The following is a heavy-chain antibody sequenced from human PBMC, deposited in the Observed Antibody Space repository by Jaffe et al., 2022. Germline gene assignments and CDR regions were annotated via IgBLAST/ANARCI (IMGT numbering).Heavy chain of an antibody. CDR1: GYSISSGYY. CDR2: IYHSGST. V-gene: IGHV4-38-2*01. J-gene: IGHJ4*02. D-gene: IGHD5-18*01. CDR3: ARQDTAMALDY. Sequence: QVQLQESGPGLVKPSETLSLTCAVSGYSISSGYYWGWIRQPPGKGLEWIGSIYHSGSTYYNPSLKSRVTISVDTSKNQFSLKLSSVTAADTAVYYCARQDTAMALDYWGQGTLVTVSS.